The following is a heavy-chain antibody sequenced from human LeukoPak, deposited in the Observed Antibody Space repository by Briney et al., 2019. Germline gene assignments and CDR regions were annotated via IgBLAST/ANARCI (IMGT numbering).Heavy chain of an antibody. V-gene: IGHV3-21*01. CDR1: GFTFSSYS. CDR2: ISSSSSYI. D-gene: IGHD6-19*01. CDR3: ARAHSSGFDY. Sequence: GGSLRLSCAASGFTFSSYSMNWVRQAPGKGPEGVSSISSSSSYIYYADSVKGRFTISRDNAKNSLYLQMNSLRAEDTAVYYCARAHSSGFDYWGQGTLVTVSS. J-gene: IGHJ4*02.